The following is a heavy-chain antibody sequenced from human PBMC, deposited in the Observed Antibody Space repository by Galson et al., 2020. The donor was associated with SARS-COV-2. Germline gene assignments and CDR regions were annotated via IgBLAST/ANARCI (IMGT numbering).Heavy chain of an antibody. D-gene: IGHD1-1*01. CDR3: ARVYWNYFDY. Sequence: SCAASGFTFRSYWMSWVRQAPGKGLEWVANIKQDGSEKYYVDSVKGRFTISRDNAKNSLYLQMNSLRAEDTAVYYCARVYWNYFDYWGQGTLVTVAS. V-gene: IGHV3-7*03. J-gene: IGHJ4*02. CDR2: IKQDGSEK. CDR1: GFTFRSYW.